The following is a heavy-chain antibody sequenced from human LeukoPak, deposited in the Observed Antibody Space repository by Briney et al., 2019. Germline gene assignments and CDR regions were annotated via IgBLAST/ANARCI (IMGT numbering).Heavy chain of an antibody. J-gene: IGHJ4*02. CDR2: IYSGGST. Sequence: GGSLRLSCAASGFTFSSYWMSWVRQAPGKGLEWVSVIYSGGSTYYADSVKGRFTISRDNSKNTLYLQMNSLRAEDTAVYYCARDSYGSGSYRDYWGQGTLVTVTS. D-gene: IGHD3-10*01. V-gene: IGHV3-53*01. CDR3: ARDSYGSGSYRDY. CDR1: GFTFSSYW.